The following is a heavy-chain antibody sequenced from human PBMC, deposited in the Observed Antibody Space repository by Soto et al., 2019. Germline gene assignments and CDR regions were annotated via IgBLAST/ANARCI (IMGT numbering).Heavy chain of an antibody. Sequence: SVKVSCKASGYTFTSSYIHWVRQAPGQGPEWMGIINPTSGGTSYAQNLQGRVTMTRDTSTRTVYMELNSLRSDDTAVYYCARDPGASGLDVWGQGTTVTVSS. V-gene: IGHV1-46*01. D-gene: IGHD2-8*02. J-gene: IGHJ6*02. CDR1: GYTFTSSY. CDR3: ARDPGASGLDV. CDR2: INPTSGGT.